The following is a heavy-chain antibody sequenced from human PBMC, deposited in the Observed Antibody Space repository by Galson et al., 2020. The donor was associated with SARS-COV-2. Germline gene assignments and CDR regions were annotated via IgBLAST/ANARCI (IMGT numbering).Heavy chain of an antibody. CDR1: GYTFTSYG. D-gene: IGHD4-4*01. V-gene: IGHV1-18*01. Sequence: ASVKVSCKDSGYTFTSYGISWVRQAPGQGLEWMGWISAYNGNTNYAQKLQGRVTMTTDTSTSTAYMELRSLRSDDTAVYYCARADSHDYSNYPGDEYWGQGTLVTVSS. J-gene: IGHJ4*02. CDR2: ISAYNGNT. CDR3: ARADSHDYSNYPGDEY.